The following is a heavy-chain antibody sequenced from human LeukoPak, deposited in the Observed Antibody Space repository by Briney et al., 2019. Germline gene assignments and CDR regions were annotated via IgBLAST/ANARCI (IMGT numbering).Heavy chain of an antibody. V-gene: IGHV3-53*01. Sequence: GGSLRHSCVASGFTVKTNSMSWVCQAPGKGLEWVSVIYTGGSTYYADSVNGRFTISRDNSKNTLYLQMTSLTAEDTAVYYCASAREYCISSECYDYFQHWGQGTLVSVSS. CDR1: GFTVKTNS. CDR3: ASAREYCISSECYDYFQH. D-gene: IGHD2-2*01. J-gene: IGHJ1*01. CDR2: IYTGGST.